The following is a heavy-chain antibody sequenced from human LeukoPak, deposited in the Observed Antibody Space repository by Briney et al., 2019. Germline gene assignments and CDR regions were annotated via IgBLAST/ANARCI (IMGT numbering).Heavy chain of an antibody. D-gene: IGHD4-17*01. CDR3: ARNPVTTKYFDY. V-gene: IGHV1-46*01. J-gene: IGHJ4*02. CDR2: INPSGGST. CDR1: GYTFATYY. Sequence: GASVKVSCKASGYTFATYYMHWVRQAPGQGLEWMGIINPSGGSTSYAQKFQGRVTMTTDTSTSTVYMELSSLRSEDTAVYYCARNPVTTKYFDYWGQGTLVTVSS.